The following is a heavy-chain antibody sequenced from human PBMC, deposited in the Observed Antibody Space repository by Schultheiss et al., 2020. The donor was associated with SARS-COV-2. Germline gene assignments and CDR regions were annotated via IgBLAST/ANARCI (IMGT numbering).Heavy chain of an antibody. J-gene: IGHJ4*02. CDR1: GYTFTGYY. D-gene: IGHD2-2*01. CDR3: ARSIGYCSSTSCYYFDY. V-gene: IGHV1-2*06. CDR2: MNPKSNGT. Sequence: ASVKVSCKASGYTFTGYYMHWVRQAPGQGLEWMGRMNPKSNGTNYAQKFQGRVTMTRDTSISTAYMELSRLRSDDTAVYYCARSIGYCSSTSCYYFDYWGQGTLVTVSS.